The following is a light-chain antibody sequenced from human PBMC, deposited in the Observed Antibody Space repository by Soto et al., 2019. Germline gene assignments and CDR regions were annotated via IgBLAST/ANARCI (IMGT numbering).Light chain of an antibody. V-gene: IGLV2-14*01. CDR3: SSYTSSSTLVYV. CDR1: SSGVGGYNY. CDR2: DVS. J-gene: IGLJ1*01. Sequence: QSALTQPASVSGSPGQSITISCTGTSSGVGGYNYVSWYQQHPGKAPKLMIYDVSNRPSGVSNRFSGSKSGNTASLTISGLQAEDEANYYCSSYTSSSTLVYVFGTGTKVTVL.